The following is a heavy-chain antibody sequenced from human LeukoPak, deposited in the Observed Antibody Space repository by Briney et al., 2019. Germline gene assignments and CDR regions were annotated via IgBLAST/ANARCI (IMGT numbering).Heavy chain of an antibody. CDR3: AREYGGWYYFDY. V-gene: IGHV4-59*01. D-gene: IGHD6-19*01. J-gene: IGHJ4*02. CDR1: GGSINSDY. CDR2: VYYSGST. Sequence: SETLSLTCTVSGGSINSDYWSWIRQPPGKGLGWIGYVYYSGSTNYNPSLKSRVTISVDTSKNQFSLRLRSVTAADTAAYYCAREYGGWYYFDYWGQGTLVTVSS.